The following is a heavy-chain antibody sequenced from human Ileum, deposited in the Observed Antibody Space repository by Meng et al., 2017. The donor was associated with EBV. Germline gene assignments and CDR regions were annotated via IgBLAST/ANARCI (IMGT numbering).Heavy chain of an antibody. CDR1: GYTLTNYD. V-gene: IGHV1-8*01. J-gene: IGHJ4*02. CDR3: VRTLERGDY. Sequence: QVPRVQSGAEVKKPGASVKVSCKASGYTLTNYDISWVRQATGQGLEWMGWMNPKTGTAHYAQKFQGRVSMTRDTSITTAYMELSSLTSEDTAVYYCVRTLERGDYWGQGTLVTVSS. CDR2: MNPKTGTA. D-gene: IGHD5-24*01.